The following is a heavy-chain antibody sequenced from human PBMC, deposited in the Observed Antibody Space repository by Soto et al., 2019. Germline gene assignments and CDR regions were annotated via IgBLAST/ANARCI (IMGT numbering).Heavy chain of an antibody. D-gene: IGHD4-17*01. V-gene: IGHV3-7*02. Sequence: GGSLRLSCSTSGFTFSYFWLNWVRQAPGRGLEWVAKINQDGSEKYYVDSVKGRFTISRDNAQNSLYLQMNSLRPEDTAVYYCATLYGDYVSYWGQGTLVTVSS. CDR1: GFTFSYFW. CDR2: INQDGSEK. J-gene: IGHJ4*02. CDR3: ATLYGDYVSY.